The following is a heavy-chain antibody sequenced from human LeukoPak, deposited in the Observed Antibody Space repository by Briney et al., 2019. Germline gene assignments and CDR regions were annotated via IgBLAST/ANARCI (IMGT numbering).Heavy chain of an antibody. D-gene: IGHD1-1*01. CDR2: IYYSGST. CDR3: PRGNWNWGYYYYYAMDV. Sequence: SQTLSLTCTVSVDSISSGGYFCRWIRQHRGKGLEWIGYIYYSGSTYYNPSLKSRLTISEDTSKNQFSLKLSAVTAANPAVYYGPRGNWNWGYYYYYAMDVWGQGTTVTVS. J-gene: IGHJ6*02. CDR1: VDSISSGGYF. V-gene: IGHV4-31*03.